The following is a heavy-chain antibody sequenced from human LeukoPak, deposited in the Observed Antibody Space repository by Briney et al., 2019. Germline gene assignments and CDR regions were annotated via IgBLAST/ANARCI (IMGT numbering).Heavy chain of an antibody. D-gene: IGHD3-10*01. CDR3: ARAKVVRGVIHFDY. CDR2: INAGNGNT. V-gene: IGHV1-3*01. Sequence: EASVKVPCKASGYTFTSYAMHWVRQAPGQGLEWMGWINAGNGNTKYSQEFQGRVTITRDTSASTAYMELSSLRSEDTAVYYCARAKVVRGVIHFDYWGQGTLVTVSS. J-gene: IGHJ4*02. CDR1: GYTFTSYA.